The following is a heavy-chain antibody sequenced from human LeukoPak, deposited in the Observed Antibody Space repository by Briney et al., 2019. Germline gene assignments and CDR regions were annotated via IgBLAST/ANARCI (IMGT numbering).Heavy chain of an antibody. CDR1: GYTFTSYD. J-gene: IGHJ3*02. V-gene: IGHV1-8*01. D-gene: IGHD3-10*01. CDR2: MNPNSGNT. CDR3: ARVGRKSRHAFDI. Sequence: ASVKVSCKASGYTFTSYDINWVRQATGQGLEWMGWMNPNSGNTGYAQKFQGRVTMTRNTSISTAYMELSSLRSEDTAAYYCARVGRKSRHAFDIWGQGTMVTVSS.